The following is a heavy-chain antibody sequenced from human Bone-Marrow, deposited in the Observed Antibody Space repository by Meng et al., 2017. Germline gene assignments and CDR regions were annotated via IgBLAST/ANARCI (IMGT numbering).Heavy chain of an antibody. D-gene: IGHD3-22*01. CDR2: INHSGST. CDR1: GGSFSGYY. V-gene: IGHV4-34*01. CDR3: ARVGVVVITPNWFDP. Sequence: QVERQKWGAGLLKPSETLSLTCAVYGGSFSGYYWSWIRQPPGKGLEWIGEINHSGSTNYNPSLKSRVTISVDTSKNQFSLKLSSVTAADTAVYYCARVGVVVITPNWFDPWGQGTLVTVSS. J-gene: IGHJ5*02.